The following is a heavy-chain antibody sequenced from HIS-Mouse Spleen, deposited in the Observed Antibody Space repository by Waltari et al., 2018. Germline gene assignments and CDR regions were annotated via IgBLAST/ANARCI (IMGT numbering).Heavy chain of an antibody. CDR3: ARRRSYFDY. Sequence: QVQLVESGGGVVQPGRSLRLSCAASGFTFSSYAIHGVRQAPGKGLEVGGVISDDGSNKYYADSVKGRFTISRDNSKNTLYLQMNSLRAEDTAVYYCARRRSYFDYWGQGTLVTVSS. CDR2: ISDDGSNK. CDR1: GFTFSSYA. J-gene: IGHJ4*02. V-gene: IGHV3-30-3*01.